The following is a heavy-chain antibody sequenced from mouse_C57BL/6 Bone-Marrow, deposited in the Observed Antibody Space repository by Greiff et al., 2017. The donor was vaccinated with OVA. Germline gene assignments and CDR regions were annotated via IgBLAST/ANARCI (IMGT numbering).Heavy chain of an antibody. CDR3: ARHSYYDYAWFAY. J-gene: IGHJ3*01. D-gene: IGHD2-4*01. Sequence: QVQLQQPGAELVKPGASVKMSCKASGYTFTSYWITWVKQRPGQGLEWIGDIYPGSGSTNYNEKFKSKATLTVDTSSSTAYMQLSSLTSEDSAVYFGARHSYYDYAWFAYWGQGTLVTVSA. CDR2: IYPGSGST. V-gene: IGHV1-55*01. CDR1: GYTFTSYW.